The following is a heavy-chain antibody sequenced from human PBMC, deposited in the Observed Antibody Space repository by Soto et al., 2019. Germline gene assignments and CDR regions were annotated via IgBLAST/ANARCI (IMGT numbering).Heavy chain of an antibody. V-gene: IGHV4-39*01. CDR1: GGSISSSSYC. CDR3: ARHPSDFWFDP. Sequence: PSETLPLTCSVSGGSISSSSYCWSWIRQPPGKGLEWIGSIYYSGSTYYNPSLKSRVTVSVDTSENQFSLKLSSVTAADTAVYYCARHPSDFWFDPWGQGTLVTVSS. D-gene: IGHD2-21*02. CDR2: IYYSGST. J-gene: IGHJ5*02.